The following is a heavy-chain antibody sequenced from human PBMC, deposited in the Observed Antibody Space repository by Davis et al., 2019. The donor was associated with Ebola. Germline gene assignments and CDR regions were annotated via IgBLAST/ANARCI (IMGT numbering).Heavy chain of an antibody. CDR1: GFTFSNAW. Sequence: PGGSLRLSCAASGFTFSNAWMSWVRQAPGKGLEWVGRIKSKTDGWTTDYAAPVKGRFTISRDDSKNTLYLQMNSLKTKDTAVYYCTTDRGSSSSPLYYYYMDVWGKGTTVTVPS. CDR2: IKSKTDGWTT. J-gene: IGHJ6*03. V-gene: IGHV3-15*01. D-gene: IGHD6-6*01. CDR3: TTDRGSSSSPLYYYYMDV.